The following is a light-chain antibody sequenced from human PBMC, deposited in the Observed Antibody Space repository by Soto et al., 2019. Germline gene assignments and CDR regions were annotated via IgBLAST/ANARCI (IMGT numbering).Light chain of an antibody. CDR1: SSNIGAGYD. V-gene: IGLV1-40*01. CDR3: QSYDSSMSAWE. Sequence: QSVLTQPPSVSGAPGQRVTISCTGSSSNIGAGYDVHWYQQLPGTAPKLHIYGDNNRPSGVPDRFSGSKSGTSASLAITGLQAEDEADYYCQSYDSSMSAWEFGGGTKLTVL. CDR2: GDN. J-gene: IGLJ3*02.